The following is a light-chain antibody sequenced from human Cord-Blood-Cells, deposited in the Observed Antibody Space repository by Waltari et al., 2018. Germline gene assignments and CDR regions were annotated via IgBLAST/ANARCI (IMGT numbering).Light chain of an antibody. CDR2: DVS. CDR1: SRHVGCSNY. CDR3: CSYAGSYTWV. V-gene: IGLV2-11*01. J-gene: IGLJ3*02. Sequence: QSALTQPRSVSGSPGQSVTIPCTGPSRHVGCSNYVSWYHQPPGKAPKLMIYDVSKRPSGVPDRFSGSKSGNTASLTISGLQAEDEADYYCCSYAGSYTWVFGGGTKLTVL.